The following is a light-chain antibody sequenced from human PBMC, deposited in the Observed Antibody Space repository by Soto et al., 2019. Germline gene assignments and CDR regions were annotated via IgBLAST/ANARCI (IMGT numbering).Light chain of an antibody. CDR2: GAS. Sequence: ETVLTQSPGTLSLSPGERVTLSCRASQSVCSRCLAWYQQKPGQSPRLLIYGASSRATGIPDRFSGSGSGTDFTLTISRLAPEDFAVYYCQHYGTTPWTFGQGTKVGIK. V-gene: IGKV3-20*01. J-gene: IGKJ1*01. CDR3: QHYGTTPWT. CDR1: QSVCSRC.